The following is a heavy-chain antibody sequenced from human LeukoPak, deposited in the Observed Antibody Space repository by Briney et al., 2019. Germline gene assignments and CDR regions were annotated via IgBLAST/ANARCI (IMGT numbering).Heavy chain of an antibody. Sequence: SVKVSCKASGGTFSSYAISWVRRAPGQGLEWMGGIIPIFGTANYAQKFQGRVTITADESTSTAYMELSSLRSEDTAVYYCARIEGATSSRDYWGQGTLVTVSS. D-gene: IGHD1-26*01. J-gene: IGHJ4*02. CDR3: ARIEGATSSRDY. CDR1: GGTFSSYA. CDR2: IIPIFGTA. V-gene: IGHV1-69*13.